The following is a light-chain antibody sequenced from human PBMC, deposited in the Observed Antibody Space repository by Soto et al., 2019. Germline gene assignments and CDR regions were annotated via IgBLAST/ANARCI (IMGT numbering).Light chain of an antibody. V-gene: IGLV2-14*01. Sequence: QSVLTQPASVSGSPGQSITISCTGTSSDVGDNNYVSWYQHHPGRAPKLIIYEVTDRPSGISDRFSGSKSGNTASLTISGLQTEDEADYYCSSCTGSITVFGGGTKLTVL. CDR1: SSDVGDNNY. CDR3: SSCTGSITV. CDR2: EVT. J-gene: IGLJ2*01.